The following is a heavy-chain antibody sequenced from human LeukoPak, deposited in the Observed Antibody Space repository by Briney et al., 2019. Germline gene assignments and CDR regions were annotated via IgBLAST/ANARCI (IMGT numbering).Heavy chain of an antibody. D-gene: IGHD3-10*01. Sequence: SETLSLTCTVSGGSISSYYWSWIRQPPGKGLEWIGYIYYSGSTNYNPSLKSRVTISVDTSKNQFSLKLSSVTAADTAVYYCARGWFGELCPLDYWGQGTLVTVSS. CDR1: GGSISSYY. CDR3: ARGWFGELCPLDY. J-gene: IGHJ4*02. CDR2: IYYSGST. V-gene: IGHV4-59*01.